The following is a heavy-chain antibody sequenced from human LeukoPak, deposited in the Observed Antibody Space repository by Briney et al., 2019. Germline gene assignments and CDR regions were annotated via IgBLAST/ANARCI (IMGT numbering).Heavy chain of an antibody. CDR1: GFTFDDYA. J-gene: IGHJ4*01. V-gene: IGHV3-9*03. CDR3: TKDGGSGSYYSPSHFDY. D-gene: IGHD3-10*01. Sequence: GGSLRFSCAASGFTFDDYAMHWVRHAPGKGLEWVSGISWNSGSIGYADSVKGRFTISRDNAKNSLYLQMNSLRAEDMALYYCTKDGGSGSYYSPSHFDYWGQEPWSPSSQ. CDR2: ISWNSGSI.